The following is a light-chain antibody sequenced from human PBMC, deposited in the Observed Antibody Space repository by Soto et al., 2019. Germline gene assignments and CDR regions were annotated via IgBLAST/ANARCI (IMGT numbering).Light chain of an antibody. Sequence: DIQMTQSPSTLSASVGDRVTITCRASQSISSWLAWYQQKPGKAPKLLIYDASSLESGVPSRFSGGGSGTEFTLTISCLQPDDFATYYCQQYNSYSLTFGGGTKVEI. CDR1: QSISSW. V-gene: IGKV1-5*01. CDR3: QQYNSYSLT. J-gene: IGKJ4*01. CDR2: DAS.